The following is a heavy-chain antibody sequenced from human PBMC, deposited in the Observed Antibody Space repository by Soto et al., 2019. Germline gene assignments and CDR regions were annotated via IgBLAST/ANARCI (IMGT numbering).Heavy chain of an antibody. Sequence: SETLSLTCPLSGGSISSSYWSWIRQHPGKGLEWIGYIYYSGSTNYNPSLKSRVTISVDTSKNQFSLKLSSVTAADTSVYYCAIGSGTLYYYGMDDWGQGTTVTVSS. CDR3: AIGSGTLYYYGMDD. D-gene: IGHD3-10*01. V-gene: IGHV4-59*08. CDR2: IYYSGST. J-gene: IGHJ6*02. CDR1: GGSISSSY.